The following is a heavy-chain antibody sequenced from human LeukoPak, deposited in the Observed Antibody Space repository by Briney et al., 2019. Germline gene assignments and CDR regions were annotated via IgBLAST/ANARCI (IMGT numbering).Heavy chain of an antibody. CDR3: ARGSSFGELSQ. CDR1: RFTFSSYE. J-gene: IGHJ4*02. Sequence: GRSLRLSCAASRFTFSSYEMNWVRQAPGKGLEWVSYISSSGSTIYYADSVKGRFTISIDNATNSLSLQMNRLRAEDTAVYYCARGSSFGELSQWGPGTLVTVSS. CDR2: ISSSGSTI. V-gene: IGHV3-48*03. D-gene: IGHD3-10*01.